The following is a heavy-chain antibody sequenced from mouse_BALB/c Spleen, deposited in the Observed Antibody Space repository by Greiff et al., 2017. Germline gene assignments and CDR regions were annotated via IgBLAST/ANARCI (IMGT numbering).Heavy chain of an antibody. Sequence: EVQVVESGGDLVKPGGSLKLSCAASGFTFSSYGMSWVRQTPDKRLEWVATISSGGSYTYYPDSVKGRFTISRDNAKNTLYLQMSSLKSEDTAMYYCARGLITTATYFDYWGQGTTLTVSA. V-gene: IGHV5-6*01. D-gene: IGHD1-2*01. CDR2: ISSGGSYT. CDR1: GFTFSSYG. J-gene: IGHJ2*01. CDR3: ARGLITTATYFDY.